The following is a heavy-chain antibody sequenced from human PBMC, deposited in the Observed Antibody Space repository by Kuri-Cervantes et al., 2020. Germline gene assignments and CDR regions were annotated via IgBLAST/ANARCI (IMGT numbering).Heavy chain of an antibody. CDR3: ARLDSSGWGLYYFDY. CDR1: GYSISSGYY. V-gene: IGHV4-38-2*01. Sequence: GSLRLSCAVSGYSISSGYYWGWIRQPPGKGLEWIGSIYHSGSTYYNPSLKSRVTISVDTSKNQFSLKLSSVTAADTAVYYCARLDSSGWGLYYFDYWGQGTLVTVSS. J-gene: IGHJ4*02. D-gene: IGHD6-19*01. CDR2: IYHSGST.